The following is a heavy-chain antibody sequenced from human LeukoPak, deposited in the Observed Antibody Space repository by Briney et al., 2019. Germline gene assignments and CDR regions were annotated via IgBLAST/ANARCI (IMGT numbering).Heavy chain of an antibody. CDR2: ISAYNGNT. CDR1: GYTFTSYG. CDR3: ARDRGYYYDSSGYPRDY. V-gene: IGHV1-18*01. D-gene: IGHD3-22*01. Sequence: ASVKVSCKASGYTFTSYGISWVRQAPGQGLEWMGWISAYNGNTNYAQKLQGRVTMTTDTSTSTAYMELRSLRSDDTAVYYCARDRGYYYDSSGYPRDYWGQGTLVTVSS. J-gene: IGHJ4*02.